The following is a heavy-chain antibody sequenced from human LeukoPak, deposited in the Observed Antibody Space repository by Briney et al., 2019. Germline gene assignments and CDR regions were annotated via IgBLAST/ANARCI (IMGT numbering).Heavy chain of an antibody. CDR3: ARSPGHSAYDLGY. D-gene: IGHD5-12*01. CDR1: GFTVSSNY. Sequence: LTGGSLRLSCAASGFTVSSNYMSWVRQAPGKGLEWVSVIYSGGSTYYADSVKGRFTISRDNSKNTLYLQMNSLRVDDTAMYYCARSPGHSAYDLGYWGQGTLVTVSS. V-gene: IGHV3-66*01. CDR2: IYSGGST. J-gene: IGHJ4*02.